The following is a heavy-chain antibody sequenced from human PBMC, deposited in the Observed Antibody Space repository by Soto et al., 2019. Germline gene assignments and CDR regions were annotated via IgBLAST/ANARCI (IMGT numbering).Heavy chain of an antibody. D-gene: IGHD3-10*01. CDR1: GYTLSTYA. Sequence: ASVKVSCKASGYTLSTYAVHWLRQAPGQRLEWMGRIDAGNDNTKYSQNFQGRVTITTDTSASTAYMELSSLKSEDTAIYYCAREGSTHSSTFDYWGQGTLVTVSS. CDR2: IDAGNDNT. CDR3: AREGSTHSSTFDY. V-gene: IGHV1-3*01. J-gene: IGHJ4*02.